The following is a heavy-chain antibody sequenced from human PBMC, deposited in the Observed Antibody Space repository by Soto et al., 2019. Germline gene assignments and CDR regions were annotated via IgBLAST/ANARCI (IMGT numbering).Heavy chain of an antibody. CDR1: GFTFSSYG. Sequence: PGGFLRLSCAASGFTFSSYGMHWVRQAPGKGLEWVAVIWYDGSNKYYADSVKGRFTISRDNSKNTLYLQMNSLRAEDTAVYYCARGEPLSSSWYYGWFDPWGQGTLVTVSS. CDR3: ARGEPLSSSWYYGWFDP. V-gene: IGHV3-33*01. J-gene: IGHJ5*02. D-gene: IGHD6-13*01. CDR2: IWYDGSNK.